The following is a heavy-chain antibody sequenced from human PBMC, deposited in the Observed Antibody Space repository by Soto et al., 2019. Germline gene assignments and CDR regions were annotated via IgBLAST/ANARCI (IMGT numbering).Heavy chain of an antibody. Sequence: PGGSLRLSCAASGFTFSGSAMHWVRQASGKGLEWVGRIRSKANNYATAYAESVEGRFTISRDDSKNTAYLQMNSLKTEDTAVYYCISRVVVVTATIDYWGQGTLVTVSS. J-gene: IGHJ4*02. V-gene: IGHV3-73*01. CDR2: IRSKANNYAT. CDR1: GFTFSGSA. CDR3: ISRVVVVTATIDY. D-gene: IGHD2-15*01.